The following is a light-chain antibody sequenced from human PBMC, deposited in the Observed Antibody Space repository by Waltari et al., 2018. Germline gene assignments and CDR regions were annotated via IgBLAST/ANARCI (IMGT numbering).Light chain of an antibody. CDR1: QNVTNNNY. V-gene: IGKV3-20*01. J-gene: IGKJ2*01. CDR3: HQYGTSPRT. Sequence: EIVLTQSPGTLSFSPGERATLSCRASQNVTNNNYLAWYQQKPGQAPRLLIYDASRRATGIPDRFSGSGSGTDFTLTISRLEPEDFAVYSCHQYGTSPRTFGLGTKLEIK. CDR2: DAS.